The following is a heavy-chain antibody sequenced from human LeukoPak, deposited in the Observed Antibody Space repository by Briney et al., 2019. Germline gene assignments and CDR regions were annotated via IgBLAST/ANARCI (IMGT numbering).Heavy chain of an antibody. D-gene: IGHD1-26*01. V-gene: IGHV3-30*18. CDR3: AKAPLGWELLGPFDY. CDR2: ISYDGSDK. CDR1: GFSFSGYG. Sequence: GRSLRLSCAASGFSFSGYGMHWVRQAPGKGLEWVAVISYDGSDKKYGDSVKGRFTISRDNSKNTLYLQMNSLRAEDTAVYYCAKAPLGWELLGPFDYWGQGTLVTVSS. J-gene: IGHJ4*02.